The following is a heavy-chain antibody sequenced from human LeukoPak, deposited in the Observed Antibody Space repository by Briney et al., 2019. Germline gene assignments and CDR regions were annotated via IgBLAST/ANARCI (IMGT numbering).Heavy chain of an antibody. J-gene: IGHJ6*02. V-gene: IGHV3-48*03. CDR3: ANEKTLLVGEGYFYRIDV. CDR2: ISSSGSTI. Sequence: GGSLRLSCAASGFXFSSYEMNWVREAPGKGLEWVSYISSSGSTIYYADSVKGRFTISRDNAKNSLYLQMNSLRAEDTAVYYCANEKTLLVGEGYFYRIDVWGQGTTVTVSS. D-gene: IGHD3-10*01. CDR1: GFXFSSYE.